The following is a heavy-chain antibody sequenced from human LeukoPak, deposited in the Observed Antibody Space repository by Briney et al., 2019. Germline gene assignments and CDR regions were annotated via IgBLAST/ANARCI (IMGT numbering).Heavy chain of an antibody. J-gene: IGHJ3*02. CDR1: GFTFSSYA. CDR2: ISYDGSNK. V-gene: IGHV3-30*04. D-gene: IGHD3-22*01. Sequence: GGSLRLSCAASGFTFSSYAMHWVRQAPGKGLEWVAVISYDGSNKYYADSVKGRFTISRDNSKNTLYLQMNSLRAEDTAVYYCARVEYYYDSSGYPLDAFDIWGQGTMVTVSS. CDR3: ARVEYYYDSSGYPLDAFDI.